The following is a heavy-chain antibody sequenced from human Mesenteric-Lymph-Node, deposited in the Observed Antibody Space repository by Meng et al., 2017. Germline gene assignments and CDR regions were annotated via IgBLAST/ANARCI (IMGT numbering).Heavy chain of an antibody. CDR1: GFTFSSNG. CDR3: ARDLRNFDY. V-gene: IGHV3-33*01. CDR2: IWNDGSNK. J-gene: IGHJ4*02. Sequence: QVQLVESGGGVVQPGRSLRLSCAASGFTFSSNGMHWVRQAPGKGLEWVAVIWNDGSNKYYADSVKGRFTISRDNSKNTLYLQMNSLRAEDTAVYYCARDLRNFDYWGQGTLVNRLL.